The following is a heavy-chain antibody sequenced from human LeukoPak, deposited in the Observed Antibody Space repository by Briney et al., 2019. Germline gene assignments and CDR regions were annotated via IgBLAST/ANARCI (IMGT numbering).Heavy chain of an antibody. D-gene: IGHD3-10*01. Sequence: SETLSLTCTVSGYSISSGYLWGWIRQPPGKGLEWIGSIYHSGSTYYNPSLKSRVTISVDTSKNQFSLKLSSVTAADTAVYYCARRGRTGVRGVWGTRPWSSPHFDYWGQGTLVTVSS. CDR2: IYHSGST. CDR1: GYSISSGYL. V-gene: IGHV4-38-2*02. CDR3: ARRGRTGVRGVWGTRPWSSPHFDY. J-gene: IGHJ4*02.